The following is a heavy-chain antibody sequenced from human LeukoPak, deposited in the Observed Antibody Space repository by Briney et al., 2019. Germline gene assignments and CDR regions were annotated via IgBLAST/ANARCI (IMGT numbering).Heavy chain of an antibody. CDR3: ARDAAGFNSSWEFDY. CDR2: IYYSGST. J-gene: IGHJ4*02. Sequence: SETLSLTCTVSGGSISGYYWSWIRQSPGKGLEWIGYIYYSGSTNYNPSLKSRVTMSVDTSKNHFSLKVSSVTAADTAMYYCARDAAGFNSSWEFDYWGQGTLVTVSS. CDR1: GGSISGYY. D-gene: IGHD6-13*01. V-gene: IGHV4-59*01.